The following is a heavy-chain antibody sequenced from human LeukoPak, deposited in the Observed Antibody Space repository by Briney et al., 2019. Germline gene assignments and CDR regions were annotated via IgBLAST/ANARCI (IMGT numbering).Heavy chain of an antibody. D-gene: IGHD3-22*01. V-gene: IGHV4-61*01. Sequence: PSETLSLTCTVSGGSFSSNIYYWNWIRQPPGKGLEWIGYIYYSGSTNYNPSLKSRVTISVDTSKNQFSLKLTSLTAADTAVYYCAREDSSGYLGYWGQGTLVTVSS. CDR3: AREDSSGYLGY. CDR2: IYYSGST. J-gene: IGHJ4*02. CDR1: GGSFSSNIYY.